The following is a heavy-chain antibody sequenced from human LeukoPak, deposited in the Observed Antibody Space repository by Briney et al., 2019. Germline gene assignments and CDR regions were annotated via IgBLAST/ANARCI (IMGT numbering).Heavy chain of an antibody. Sequence: PSETLSLTCTVSGGSISSYYWSWIRQPAGKGLEWIGRIYTSGSTNYNPSLKSRVTMSVDTSKNQFSLKLSSVTAADTAVYYCAREHRLRRSNWFDPWGQGTLVTVSS. V-gene: IGHV4-4*07. CDR1: GGSISSYY. D-gene: IGHD4-17*01. J-gene: IGHJ5*02. CDR3: AREHRLRRSNWFDP. CDR2: IYTSGST.